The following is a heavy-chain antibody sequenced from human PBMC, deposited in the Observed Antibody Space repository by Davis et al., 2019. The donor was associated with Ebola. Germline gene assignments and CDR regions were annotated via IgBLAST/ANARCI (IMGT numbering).Heavy chain of an antibody. CDR2: INAGNGNT. D-gene: IGHD6-19*01. CDR1: GGTFSSYD. J-gene: IGHJ4*02. V-gene: IGHV1-8*01. CDR3: ARARGLDSSGPSDF. Sequence: AASVKVSCKASGGTFSSYDINWVRQATGQGLEWMGWINAGNGNTKYSQKFQGRVTMTRDTSTSTVYMELSSLRSEDTAVYYCARARGLDSSGPSDFWGQGTLVIVSA.